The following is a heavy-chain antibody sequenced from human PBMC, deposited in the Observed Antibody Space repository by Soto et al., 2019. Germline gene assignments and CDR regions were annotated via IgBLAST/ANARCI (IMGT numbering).Heavy chain of an antibody. J-gene: IGHJ4*02. CDR3: AKDRRAGGNYGFYSDF. D-gene: IGHD1-7*01. Sequence: EVQLLESGGGWVQPGGSLRLSCEASGFTFSSYGMTWVRQAPGKGLEWVSFSSATGAGTYYADSVKGRFTISRDNSKNALYLQMISLRADDTAVYYCAKDRRAGGNYGFYSDFWGQGALVIVSS. CDR1: GFTFSSYG. CDR2: SSATGAGT. V-gene: IGHV3-23*01.